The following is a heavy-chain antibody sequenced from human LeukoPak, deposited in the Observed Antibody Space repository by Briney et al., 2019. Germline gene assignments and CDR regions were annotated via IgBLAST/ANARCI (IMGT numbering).Heavy chain of an antibody. Sequence: PGGSLRLSCVVSGFTFSNAWMSWVRQAPGKGLEWVGRIKSNSDGGRTDSAAPVKGRFTISRDDSKNTLYLQMNSLKTEDTAVYYCTTDPSNTDAFDIWGQGTMVTVSS. D-gene: IGHD2-8*01. CDR1: GFTFSNAW. CDR2: IKSNSDGGRT. CDR3: TTDPSNTDAFDI. V-gene: IGHV3-15*01. J-gene: IGHJ3*02.